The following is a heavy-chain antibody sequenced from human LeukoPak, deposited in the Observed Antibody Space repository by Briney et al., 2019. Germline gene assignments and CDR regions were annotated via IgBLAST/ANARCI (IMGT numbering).Heavy chain of an antibody. Sequence: ASVKVSCKASGYTFTSYYMHWVGQAPGQGLEWMGIINPSGGSTSYAQKFQGRVTMTRDTSTSTVYMELSSLRSEDTAVYYCAESGIGYYYMDVWGKGTTVTVSS. J-gene: IGHJ6*03. CDR3: AESGIGYYYMDV. D-gene: IGHD6-13*01. CDR2: INPSGGST. CDR1: GYTFTSYY. V-gene: IGHV1-46*01.